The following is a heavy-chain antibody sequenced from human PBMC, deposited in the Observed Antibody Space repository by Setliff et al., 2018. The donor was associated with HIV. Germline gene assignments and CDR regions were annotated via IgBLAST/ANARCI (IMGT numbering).Heavy chain of an antibody. V-gene: IGHV4-38-2*01. CDR2: IYQSGSS. CDR1: GYSISSGYY. CDR3: AGLSDFLDY. J-gene: IGHJ4*02. Sequence: SETLSLTCAVSGYSISSGYYWGWIRQPPGKGLEWIGNIYQSGSSYSNPSLKSRVTISVDTSKNQFSLKLTSLTAADTAVYYCAGLSDFLDYWGLGNLVTVSS. D-gene: IGHD2-21*01.